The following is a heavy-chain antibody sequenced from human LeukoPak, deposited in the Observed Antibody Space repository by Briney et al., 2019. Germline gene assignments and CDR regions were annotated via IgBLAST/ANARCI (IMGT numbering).Heavy chain of an antibody. CDR1: GFTFDSHT. CDR3: ARDLMGHSVYDRGDY. Sequence: GGSLRLSCAASGFTFDSHTVIWVRQAPGKGLQWVASISGSSTSVFYADPVKGRFTISRDNSENSLFLQMDSLRVEDTATYYCARDLMGHSVYDRGDYWGRGTLVTVSS. V-gene: IGHV3-21*01. D-gene: IGHD5/OR15-5a*01. CDR2: ISGSSTSV. J-gene: IGHJ4*02.